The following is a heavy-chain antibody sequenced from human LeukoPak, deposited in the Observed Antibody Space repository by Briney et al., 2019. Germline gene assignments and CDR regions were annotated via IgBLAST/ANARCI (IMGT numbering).Heavy chain of an antibody. V-gene: IGHV4-39*01. CDR1: GGSIRSSSYD. Sequence: PSETLSLTCTVSGGSIRSSSYDGGWIRQPPGKGPEWIGSIYYSGSTYYNPSLKSRVTISVDTSKNQFSLKLSSVTAADTAVYYCARMIEKYDSSGCYHAFDSWGQGTLVTVSS. J-gene: IGHJ4*02. CDR2: IYYSGST. CDR3: ARMIEKYDSSGCYHAFDS. D-gene: IGHD3-22*01.